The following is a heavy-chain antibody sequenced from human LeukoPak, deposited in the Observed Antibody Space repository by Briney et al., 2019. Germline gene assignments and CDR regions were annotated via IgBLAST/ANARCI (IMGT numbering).Heavy chain of an antibody. CDR3: ASGKETSMAQSY. J-gene: IGHJ4*02. CDR1: GFTVSSNY. V-gene: IGHV3-53*01. D-gene: IGHD5-18*01. CDR2: IYSGGSI. Sequence: PGGSLRLSCAVSGFTVSSNYMTWVRQAPGKGLEWVSVIYSGGSIYYADSVKGRFTISRDISKNTVDLQLNSLRAEDTAVYYCASGKETSMAQSYWGQGTLVTVSS.